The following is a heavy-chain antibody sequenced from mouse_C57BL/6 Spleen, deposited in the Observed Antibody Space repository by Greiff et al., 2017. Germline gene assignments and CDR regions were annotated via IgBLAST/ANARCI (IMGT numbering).Heavy chain of an antibody. CDR2: IHPNSGST. V-gene: IGHV1-64*01. CDR1: GYTFTSSW. CDR3: ARGDYYDYDLGAWFAY. Sequence: QVQLQQPGAELVKPGASVKLSCKASGYTFTSSWMHWVKQRPGQGLEWIGMIHPNSGSTNYNEKFKSKATLTVDKSSSTAYMQLSSLTSEDSAVYYCARGDYYDYDLGAWFAYWGQGTLVTVSA. D-gene: IGHD2-4*01. J-gene: IGHJ3*01.